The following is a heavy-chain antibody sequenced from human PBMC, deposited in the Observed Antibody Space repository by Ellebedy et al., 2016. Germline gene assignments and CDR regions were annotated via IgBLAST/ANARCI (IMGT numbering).Heavy chain of an antibody. CDR2: ISGAGGST. CDR3: ARGSNSTKFGAFDI. CDR1: GFTFSSHG. V-gene: IGHV3-23*01. Sequence: GGSLRLSXEASGFTFSSHGLTWVRQAPGKGLDWVSGISGAGGSTYYADSAKGRFTISRDNSKNTLYLQMDSLRVEDTAVYYCARGSNSTKFGAFDIWGQGTMVTVFS. J-gene: IGHJ3*02. D-gene: IGHD2/OR15-2a*01.